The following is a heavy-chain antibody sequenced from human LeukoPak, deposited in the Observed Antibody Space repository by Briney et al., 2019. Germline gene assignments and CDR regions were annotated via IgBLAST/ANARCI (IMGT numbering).Heavy chain of an antibody. J-gene: IGHJ6*02. V-gene: IGHV4-59*01. CDR2: IYYSGST. CDR1: GGSISSYY. CDR3: ARGLPGPLGSGMDV. D-gene: IGHD2-2*01. Sequence: SETLSLTCTVSGGSISSYYWSWIRQPPGKGLEWIGYIYYSGSTNYNPSLKSRVTISVDTSKNQFSLKLSSVTAADTAVYYCARGLPGPLGSGMDVWGQGTTVTVSS.